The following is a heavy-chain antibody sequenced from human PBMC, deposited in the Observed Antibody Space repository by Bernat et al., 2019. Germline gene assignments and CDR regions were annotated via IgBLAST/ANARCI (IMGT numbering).Heavy chain of an antibody. CDR2: IYYSGST. D-gene: IGHD6-13*01. CDR3: ARHRAAGEQQLDYYYYYGMDV. J-gene: IGHJ6*02. Sequence: QLQLQESGPGLVKPSETLSLTCTVSGGSISSSSYYWGWIRQPPGKGLEWIGSIYYSGSTYYNPSLKSRVTISVDTPKNQFSLKLSSVTAADTAVYYCARHRAAGEQQLDYYYYYGMDVWGQGTTVTVSS. CDR1: GGSISSSSYY. V-gene: IGHV4-39*01.